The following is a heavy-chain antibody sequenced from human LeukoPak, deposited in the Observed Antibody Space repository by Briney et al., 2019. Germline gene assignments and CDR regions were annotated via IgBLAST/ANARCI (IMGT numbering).Heavy chain of an antibody. J-gene: IGHJ4*02. D-gene: IGHD6-19*01. CDR2: IYSSGNT. V-gene: IGHV4-4*07. Sequence: SETLSLTCNVSGGSISSYYWSWIRQPAGKGLNWIGRIYSSGNTNSHTSLKSRVTMSVDTSKNHLSLNLSSVTAADTAVYYCAREYSSGRYFDYWGQGTLVTVSS. CDR1: GGSISSYY. CDR3: AREYSSGRYFDY.